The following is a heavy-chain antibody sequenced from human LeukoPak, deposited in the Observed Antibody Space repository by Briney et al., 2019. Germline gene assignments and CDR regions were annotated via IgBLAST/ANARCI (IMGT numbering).Heavy chain of an antibody. CDR1: GVGLYTDA. Sequence: GGTLRLSCAASGVGLYTDAINWGRQAPGEGGEGVSRISGSGVSADYSGSVRGGFSISRDNSKNSVYLQMNSLGGNDTAVYWCAKDLFGDWTALHVRGRGTVVTVSP. CDR2: ISGSGVSA. V-gene: IGHV3-23*01. D-gene: IGHD3-10*02. CDR3: AKDLFGDWTALHV. J-gene: IGHJ1*01.